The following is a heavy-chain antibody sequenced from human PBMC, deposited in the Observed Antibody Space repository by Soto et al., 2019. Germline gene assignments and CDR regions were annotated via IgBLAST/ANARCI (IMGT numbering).Heavy chain of an antibody. Sequence: QVQLQESGPGLVKPSETLSLTCTVSGGSITNYYCSWFRQPPGKGLEWFGYINYDGYSAYNLSLKRRVTLSMDACKTQFSLMLESVTATDTAVYYCARHGFGPLHGLVDVWGPGTTVIVSS. CDR3: ARHGFGPLHGLVDV. CDR1: GGSITNYY. D-gene: IGHD3-10*01. CDR2: INYDGYS. V-gene: IGHV4-59*08. J-gene: IGHJ6*02.